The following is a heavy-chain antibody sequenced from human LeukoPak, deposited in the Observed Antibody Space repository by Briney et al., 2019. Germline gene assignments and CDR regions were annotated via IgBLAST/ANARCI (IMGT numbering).Heavy chain of an antibody. J-gene: IGHJ6*04. Sequence: GGSLRLSCAASGFTFSSYSMNWVRQAPGKGLEWVSYISSSGSTIYYADSVKGRFTISRDNAKNSLYLQMNSLRAEDTAVYYCAELGITMIGGVWGKGTTVTVSS. CDR2: ISSSGSTI. D-gene: IGHD3-10*02. CDR1: GFTFSSYS. V-gene: IGHV3-48*04. CDR3: AELGITMIGGV.